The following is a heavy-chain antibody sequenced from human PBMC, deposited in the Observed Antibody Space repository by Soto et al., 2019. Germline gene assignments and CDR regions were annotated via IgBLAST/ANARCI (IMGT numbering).Heavy chain of an antibody. D-gene: IGHD3-22*01. CDR1: GYTFTSYG. Sequence: ASVKVSCKASGYTFTSYGISWVRQAPGQGLEWMGWISAYNGNTNYAQKLQGRVTMTTDTSTSTAYMELRSLRSDDTAVYYCAREWDYYDTRDAFDIWGQGTMVTVSS. J-gene: IGHJ3*02. CDR3: AREWDYYDTRDAFDI. CDR2: ISAYNGNT. V-gene: IGHV1-18*01.